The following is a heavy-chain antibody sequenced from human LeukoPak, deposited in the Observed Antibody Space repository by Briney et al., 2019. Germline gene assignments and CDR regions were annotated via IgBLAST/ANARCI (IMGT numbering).Heavy chain of an antibody. Sequence: GGSLRLSCAASRFTFNTYAVNWVRQAPGKGLEWVSAISGNGDITYYADSVRGRFTISRDNSKNTLYLQMNSLRAEDTAVYYCARSSGYPFFDYWGQGTLVTVSS. CDR1: RFTFNTYA. CDR3: ARSSGYPFFDY. D-gene: IGHD3-22*01. CDR2: ISGNGDIT. J-gene: IGHJ4*02. V-gene: IGHV3-23*01.